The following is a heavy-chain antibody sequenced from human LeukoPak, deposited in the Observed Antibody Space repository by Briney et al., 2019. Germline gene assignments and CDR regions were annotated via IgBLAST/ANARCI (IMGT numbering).Heavy chain of an antibody. CDR2: ISYDGSNK. CDR3: ARAPDGYSGFEADY. V-gene: IGHV3-30*04. Sequence: GRSLRLSCAASGFTFSSYAMHWVRQAPGKGLEWVAVISYDGSNKYYADSVKGRFTISRDNSKNTLYLQINSLRAEDTAVYYCARAPDGYSGFEADYWGQGTLVTVSS. D-gene: IGHD5-12*01. J-gene: IGHJ4*02. CDR1: GFTFSSYA.